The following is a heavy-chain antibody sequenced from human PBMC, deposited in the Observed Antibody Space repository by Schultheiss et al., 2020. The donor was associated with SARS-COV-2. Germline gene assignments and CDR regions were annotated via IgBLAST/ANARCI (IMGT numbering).Heavy chain of an antibody. V-gene: IGHV3-30*18. CDR3: AKDPDNLYGSGSSGWFDP. CDR2: ISYDGSNK. CDR1: GFTFSSYG. Sequence: GGSLRLSCAASGFTFSSYGMHWVRQAPGKGLEWVAVISYDGSNKYYADSVKGRFTISRDNSKNTLYLQMNSLRAEDTAVYYCAKDPDNLYGSGSSGWFDPWGQGTLVTVSS. J-gene: IGHJ5*02. D-gene: IGHD3-10*01.